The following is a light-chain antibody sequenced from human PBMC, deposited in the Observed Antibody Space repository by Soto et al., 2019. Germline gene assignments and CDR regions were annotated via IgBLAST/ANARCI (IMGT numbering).Light chain of an antibody. J-gene: IGKJ4*01. CDR1: QSVSSSY. Sequence: EIVLTQSPGTLSLSPGERATLSCRASQSVSSSYLAWYQQKPGQAPRLLIYGASSRATGSPDRFSGSGSGTDFTLTISRLEPEDFAVYYCQQYGSSPLFSFGGGTKVEIK. V-gene: IGKV3-20*01. CDR3: QQYGSSPLFS. CDR2: GAS.